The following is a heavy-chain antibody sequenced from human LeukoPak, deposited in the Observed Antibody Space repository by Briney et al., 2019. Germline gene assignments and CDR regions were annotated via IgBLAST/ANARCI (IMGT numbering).Heavy chain of an antibody. Sequence: SGGSLRLSCAASGLTFSSHWMYSVRQAPGKGLEWVANIQPDGGDTYYVDSVKGRFTISRDNAKNSLYLQMNGLRVEDTAVYYCTRIIVEVPGISDYCDSWGQGTLVTVSS. D-gene: IGHD2-2*01. CDR3: TRIIVEVPGISDYCDS. J-gene: IGHJ4*02. CDR1: GLTFSSHW. V-gene: IGHV3-7*05. CDR2: IQPDGGDT.